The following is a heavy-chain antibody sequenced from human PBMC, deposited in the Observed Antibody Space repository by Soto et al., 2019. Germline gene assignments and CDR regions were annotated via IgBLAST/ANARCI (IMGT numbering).Heavy chain of an antibody. CDR2: ISWDGGST. CDR1: GFTFDDYA. Sequence: EVQLVESGGVVVQPGGSLRLSCAASGFTFDDYAMHWVRQAPGKGQEWVSLISWDGGSTYYADSVKGRFTISRDNSKNSLYLQMNSLRAEDTALYYCAKDIGPSVYYYYGMDVWGQGTTVTVSS. J-gene: IGHJ6*02. V-gene: IGHV3-43D*04. CDR3: AKDIGPSVYYYYGMDV. D-gene: IGHD3-3*01.